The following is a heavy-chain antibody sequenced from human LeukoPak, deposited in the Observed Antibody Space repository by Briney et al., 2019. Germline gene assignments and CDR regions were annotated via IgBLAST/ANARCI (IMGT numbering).Heavy chain of an antibody. J-gene: IGHJ6*03. CDR1: GGSISSYY. V-gene: IGHV4-4*07. CDR2: IYTSGST. D-gene: IGHD7-27*01. CDR3: ARDATPTGDDYYYYYMDV. Sequence: SETLSLTCTVSGGSISSYYWSWIRQPAGKGLEWIGRIYTSGSTNYNPSLKSRVTMSVDTSKNQFSLKLSSVTAADTAVYYCARDATPTGDDYYYYYMDVWGKGTTVTVSS.